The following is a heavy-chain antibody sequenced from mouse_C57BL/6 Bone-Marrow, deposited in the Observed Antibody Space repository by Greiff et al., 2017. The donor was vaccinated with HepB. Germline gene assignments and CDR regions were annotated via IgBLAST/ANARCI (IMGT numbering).Heavy chain of an antibody. Sequence: DVMLVESGGGLVQPGGSLKLSCAASGFTFSDYGMAWVRQAPRKGPEWVAFISNLAYSIYYADTVTGRFTISRENAKNTLYLEMSSLRSEDTAMYYCARGGNFPFAYWGQGTLVTVSA. J-gene: IGHJ3*01. D-gene: IGHD2-1*01. V-gene: IGHV5-15*01. CDR3: ARGGNFPFAY. CDR2: ISNLAYSI. CDR1: GFTFSDYG.